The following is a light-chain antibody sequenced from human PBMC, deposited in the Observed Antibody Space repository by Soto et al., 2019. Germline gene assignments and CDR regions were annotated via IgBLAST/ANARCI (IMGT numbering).Light chain of an antibody. CDR3: QQYNNWPRT. CDR2: GAS. J-gene: IGKJ1*01. V-gene: IGKV3-15*01. Sequence: EIVMTQSPATLSVSPGERATLSCGASQSVSSNLAGYQQKPGQAPRLLIYGASTRATGIPARFSGSGSGTEFTLTISSLQSEDFAVYYCQQYNNWPRTFGQGTKVEIK. CDR1: QSVSSN.